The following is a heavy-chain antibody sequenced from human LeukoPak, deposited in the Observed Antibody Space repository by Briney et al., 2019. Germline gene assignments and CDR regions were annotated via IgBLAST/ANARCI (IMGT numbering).Heavy chain of an antibody. CDR1: GGSISTYY. V-gene: IGHV4-59*01. D-gene: IGHD3-22*01. CDR3: ARSFSPNYYDLLDY. J-gene: IGHJ4*02. CDR2: IYYSGST. Sequence: SETLSLTCTVSGGSISTYYWSWLRQPPGAGLEWIGYIYYSGSTNYNPSLKSRVTISLDTSKNQYSLKLNSVTAADTAMYYCARSFSPNYYDLLDYWGQGTPVTVSS.